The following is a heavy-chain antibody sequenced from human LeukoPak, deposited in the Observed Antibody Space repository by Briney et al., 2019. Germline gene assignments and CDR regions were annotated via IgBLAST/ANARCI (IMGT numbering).Heavy chain of an antibody. V-gene: IGHV4-4*07. CDR1: GGSISSYY. CDR3: ARDTTRWLQPSYYYYMDV. Sequence: SSETLSLTCTVSGGSISSYYWSWIRQPAGKGLEWIGRIYTSGSTNYNPSLKSRVTMSVDTSKNQFSLKLSSVTAADTAVYYSARDTTRWLQPSYYYYMDVWGKGTTVTVSS. D-gene: IGHD5-24*01. CDR2: IYTSGST. J-gene: IGHJ6*03.